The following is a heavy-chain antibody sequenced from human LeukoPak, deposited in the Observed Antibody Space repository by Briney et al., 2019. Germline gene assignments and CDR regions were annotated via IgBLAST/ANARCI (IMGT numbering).Heavy chain of an antibody. CDR1: GGYISSSSYY. CDR3: ARHRSEDCSSISCYARALDY. Sequence: SETLSLTCTVSGGYISSSSYYWGWIRQPPGKGLEWIGSIYYSGNTYYNPSLKSRVTIPVDTSKNQFSLKLSSVTAADTAVYYCARHRSEDCSSISCYARALDYWGKGTLVTVSS. J-gene: IGHJ4*02. CDR2: IYYSGNT. D-gene: IGHD2-2*01. V-gene: IGHV4-39*01.